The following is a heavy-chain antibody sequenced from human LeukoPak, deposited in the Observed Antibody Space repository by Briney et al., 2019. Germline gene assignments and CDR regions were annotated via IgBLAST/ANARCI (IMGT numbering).Heavy chain of an antibody. CDR2: IQYDGNNK. J-gene: IGHJ3*02. V-gene: IGHV3-30*02. Sequence: GGSLRLSCAASGFIFSSYGMHWVRLAPGRGLEWMLFIQYDGNNKYYADSVKGRFTISRDNSKNMLYLEMNSLRPEDTAVYYCAKAGITGAFDIWGQGTMVTVSS. CDR3: AKAGITGAFDI. CDR1: GFIFSSYG. D-gene: IGHD1-14*01.